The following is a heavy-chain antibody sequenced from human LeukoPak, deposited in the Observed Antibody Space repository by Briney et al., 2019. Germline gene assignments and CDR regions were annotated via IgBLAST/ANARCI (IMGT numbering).Heavy chain of an antibody. Sequence: PGGSLRLSCAASGFTFSSNWMSWVRQAPGKGLEWVANIKPDGSDRYYVDSVKGRFTISRDNAKNSLYLQMNSLRAEDTAVYYCARSTAGLDYWGQGTLVTVSS. J-gene: IGHJ4*02. V-gene: IGHV3-7*01. CDR1: GFTFSSNW. D-gene: IGHD1-1*01. CDR3: ARSTAGLDY. CDR2: IKPDGSDR.